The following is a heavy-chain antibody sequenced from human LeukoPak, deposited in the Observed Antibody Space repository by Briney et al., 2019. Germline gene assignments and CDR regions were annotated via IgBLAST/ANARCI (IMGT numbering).Heavy chain of an antibody. D-gene: IGHD1-26*01. J-gene: IGHJ5*02. Sequence: GGSLRPSCAASGFTFSSYAMSWVRQAPGKGLEWVSAISGSGGSTYYADSAKGRFTISRDNSKNTLYLQMNSLRAEDTAVYYCANSGSYYTWFDPWGRGTLVTVSS. CDR3: ANSGSYYTWFDP. CDR1: GFTFSSYA. V-gene: IGHV3-23*01. CDR2: ISGSGGST.